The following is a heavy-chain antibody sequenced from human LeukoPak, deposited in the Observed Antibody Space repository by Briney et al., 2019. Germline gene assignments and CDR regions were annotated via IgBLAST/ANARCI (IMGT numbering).Heavy chain of an antibody. CDR1: GFTFSSYG. V-gene: IGHV3-33*01. CDR2: IWYDGSNK. D-gene: IGHD4-17*01. Sequence: GGSLRLSCAASGFTFSSYGMHWVRQAPGKGLEWVAVIWYDGSNKYYADSVKGRFTISRDNSKNTLYLQMNSLRAEDTAVYYWASKSSGDYWYFDLWGRGTLVTVSS. J-gene: IGHJ2*01. CDR3: ASKSSGDYWYFDL.